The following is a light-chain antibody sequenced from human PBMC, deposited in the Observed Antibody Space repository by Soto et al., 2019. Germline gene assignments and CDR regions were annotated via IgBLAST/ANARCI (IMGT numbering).Light chain of an antibody. V-gene: IGLV2-23*02. CDR2: EIS. J-gene: IGLJ1*01. CDR3: CSYAGDTTYV. Sequence: QSVRTQPASGSGSPGQSITISCTGTSSDVGSYNLVSWYQQHPGKAPKLMIYEISERPSGVSNRFSGSKSGNTASLTISGLQAEDEANYYCCSYAGDTTYVFGTGTKVTVL. CDR1: SSDVGSYNL.